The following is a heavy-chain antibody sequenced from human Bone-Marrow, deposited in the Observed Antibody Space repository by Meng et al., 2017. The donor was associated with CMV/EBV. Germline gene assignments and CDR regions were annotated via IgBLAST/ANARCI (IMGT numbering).Heavy chain of an antibody. Sequence: ASVKVSCKTSGYIFTNYGISWVRQAPGQGLEWMGWISPYSGNTNYAQKFQGRATLTTDTPTRTAYMVLRSLRSDDTAVYFCARVPMWGSGNYYPLDDWGQGTLVTGSS. CDR3: ARVPMWGSGNYYPLDD. V-gene: IGHV1-18*01. CDR1: GYIFTNYG. J-gene: IGHJ4*02. CDR2: ISPYSGNT. D-gene: IGHD3-10*01.